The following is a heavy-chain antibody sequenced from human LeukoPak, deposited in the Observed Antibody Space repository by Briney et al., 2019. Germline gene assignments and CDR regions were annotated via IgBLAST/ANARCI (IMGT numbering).Heavy chain of an antibody. D-gene: IGHD3-10*01. CDR3: ARDRGITMVRGVKSNSFDY. V-gene: IGHV1-46*01. CDR2: INPSGGST. J-gene: IGHJ4*02. CDR1: GYTFTNYY. Sequence: GASVKVSCKASGYTFTNYYMHWVRQAPGQGLEWVGIINPSGGSTSYARKFQGRVTVTRDTSTSTVYMELRSLRSEDTAVYYCARDRGITMVRGVKSNSFDYWGQGTLVTVSS.